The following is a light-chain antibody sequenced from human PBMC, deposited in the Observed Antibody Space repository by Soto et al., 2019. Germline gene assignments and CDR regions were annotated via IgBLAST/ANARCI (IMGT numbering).Light chain of an antibody. CDR3: QQYTNWPLYT. J-gene: IGKJ2*01. CDR2: GAY. CDR1: QTVSRN. Sequence: EIVMTQSPATLSVSPGERATLSCRASQTVSRNLAWYQQKPGQAPRLLIYGAYTRATDIPARFSGSRSGTEFTLTISSLQSEDFAVYYCQQYTNWPLYTFGQGTKLEI. V-gene: IGKV3-15*01.